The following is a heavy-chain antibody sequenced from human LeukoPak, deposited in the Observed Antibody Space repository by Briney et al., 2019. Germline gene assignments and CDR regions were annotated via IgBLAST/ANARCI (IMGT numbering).Heavy chain of an antibody. V-gene: IGHV3-30*02. CDR3: AKETYCSSTSCRSLYFQH. J-gene: IGHJ1*01. CDR2: IRYDGSNK. Sequence: GGSLRLSCAASGFTFSSYGMHWVRQAPGKGLEWVAFIRYDGSNKYYADSVKGRFTISRDNSKNTLYLQMNSLRAEDTAMNYCAKETYCSSTSCRSLYFQHWGQGTLVTVSS. CDR1: GFTFSSYG. D-gene: IGHD2-2*01.